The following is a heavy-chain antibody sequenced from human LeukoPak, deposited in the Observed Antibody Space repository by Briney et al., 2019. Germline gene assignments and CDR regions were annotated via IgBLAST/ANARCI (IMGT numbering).Heavy chain of an antibody. CDR2: INNSGNT. Sequence: PSETLSLTCVVYGGSFSGYYWSWIRQPPGKGLEWIGEINNSGNTNYNPSLKSRVTISVDTSKNQFSMKLSSVTAADTAMYYCASDLYWGQGTLVTVSS. J-gene: IGHJ4*02. CDR3: ASDLY. V-gene: IGHV4-34*01. CDR1: GGSFSGYY.